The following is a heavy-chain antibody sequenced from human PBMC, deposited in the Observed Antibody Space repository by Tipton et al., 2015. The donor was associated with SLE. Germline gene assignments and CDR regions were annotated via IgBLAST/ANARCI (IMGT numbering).Heavy chain of an antibody. CDR2: IYHSGST. CDR3: AVGYCSSVSCQREYFQH. Sequence: GLVKPSETLSLTCAVYGGSFSGYYWSWIRQPPGKGLEWIGTIYHSGSTYYNPSLKSRVTISVDTSKNQFSLKLNSVTAADTAVYYCAVGYCSSVSCQREYFQHWGQGTLVTVSS. D-gene: IGHD2-2*01. V-gene: IGHV4-34*01. CDR1: GGSFSGYY. J-gene: IGHJ1*01.